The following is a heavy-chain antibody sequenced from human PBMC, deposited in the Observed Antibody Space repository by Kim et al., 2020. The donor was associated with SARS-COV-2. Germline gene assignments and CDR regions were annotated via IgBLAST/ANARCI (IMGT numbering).Heavy chain of an antibody. J-gene: IGHJ4*02. D-gene: IGHD1-26*01. Sequence: SGGTRFSQKFQGRVTVTRDTSISTAYMELSGLRSDDTAVYYCSISRAFDYWGQGTLVTVSS. CDR2: SGGT. CDR3: SISRAFDY. V-gene: IGHV1-2*02.